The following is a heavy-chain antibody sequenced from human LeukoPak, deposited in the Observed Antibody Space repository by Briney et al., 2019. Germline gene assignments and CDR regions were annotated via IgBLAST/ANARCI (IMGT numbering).Heavy chain of an antibody. CDR1: GFTFSSYG. CDR3: AKVLMAARRYFDY. D-gene: IGHD5-24*01. J-gene: IGHJ4*02. CDR2: IRYDGSIK. Sequence: PGGSLRLSCVASGFTFSSYGMHWVRQAPGKGLEWVAFIRYDGSIKYYADSVKGRFTISRDNSKNTLYLQMNSLRAEDTAVYYCAKVLMAARRYFDYWGQGTLVTVSS. V-gene: IGHV3-30*02.